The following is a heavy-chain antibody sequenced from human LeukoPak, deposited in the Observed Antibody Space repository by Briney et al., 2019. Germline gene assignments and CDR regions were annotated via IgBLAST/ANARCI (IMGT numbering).Heavy chain of an antibody. CDR1: GFTFSSYA. D-gene: IGHD7-27*01. V-gene: IGHV3-30*14. CDR3: ARVAGDHYFDY. Sequence: GGSLRLSCAASGFTFSSYAMHWVRQAPGKGLEWVAVISYDGSNKYYADSVKGRFTISRDNSKNTLYLQMNSLRAEDTAVYYCARVAGDHYFDYWGQGTLVTVSS. CDR2: ISYDGSNK. J-gene: IGHJ4*02.